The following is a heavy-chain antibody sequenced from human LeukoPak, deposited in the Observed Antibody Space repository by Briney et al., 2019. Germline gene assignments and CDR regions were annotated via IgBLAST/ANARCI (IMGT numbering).Heavy chain of an antibody. CDR1: GFTFNNYA. CDR2: IGSNVGNT. J-gene: IGHJ3*02. D-gene: IGHD3-22*01. V-gene: IGHV3-64*02. Sequence: GGSQRLSCAASGFTFNNYAMLWVRQAPGRGLEYVSGIGSNVGNTYYADSVKGRFTISRDNSKTTLYLQMGSLRPEDMAVYYCARSSAMIVVGGAFDIWGQGTMVTVSS. CDR3: ARSSAMIVVGGAFDI.